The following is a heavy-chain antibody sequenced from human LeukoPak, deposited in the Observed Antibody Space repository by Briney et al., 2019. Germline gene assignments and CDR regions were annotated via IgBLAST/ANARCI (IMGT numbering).Heavy chain of an antibody. CDR1: GFTFSAYY. CDR3: ARDYGGSSPFDY. CDR2: ISSSGSTI. Sequence: GGSLRLSCAASGFTFSAYYMSWIRQAPGKGLESVSYISSSGSTIYYADTVWGRFTISRDTAKNSRYMHMNSLRAKDTPVYFFARDYGGSSPFDYWGQGTLVTVSS. J-gene: IGHJ4*02. V-gene: IGHV3-11*04. D-gene: IGHD4-23*01.